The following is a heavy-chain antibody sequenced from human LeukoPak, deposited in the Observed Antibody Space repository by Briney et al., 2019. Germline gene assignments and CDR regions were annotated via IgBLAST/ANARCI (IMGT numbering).Heavy chain of an antibody. V-gene: IGHV4-34*01. D-gene: IGHD6-13*01. Sequence: SETLSLTCAVYGGSFSGYYWSWIRQPPGKGLEWIGEINHSGSTNYNPSLKSRVTISVDTSKNQFSLKLSSVTAADTAVYYCARLGIAASNWFDPWGQGTLVTVSS. CDR1: GGSFSGYY. CDR2: INHSGST. CDR3: ARLGIAASNWFDP. J-gene: IGHJ5*02.